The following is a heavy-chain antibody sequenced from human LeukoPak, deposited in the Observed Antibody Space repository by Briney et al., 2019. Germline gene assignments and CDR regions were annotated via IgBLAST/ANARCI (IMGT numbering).Heavy chain of an antibody. J-gene: IGHJ4*02. CDR3: ARQRPYYYGSGSYYHDY. CDR1: GGSISSYH. CDR2: IYYSGST. Sequence: SETLSLTCTVSGGSISSYHWSWIRQPPGKGLEWIGYIYYSGSTNYNPSLKGRVTISVDTSKNHFSLKLSSVTAADTAVYYCARQRPYYYGSGSYYHDYWGQGTLVTVSS. D-gene: IGHD3-10*01. V-gene: IGHV4-59*08.